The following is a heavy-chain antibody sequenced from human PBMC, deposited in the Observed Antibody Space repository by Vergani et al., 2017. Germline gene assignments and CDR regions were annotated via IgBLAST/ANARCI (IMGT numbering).Heavy chain of an antibody. D-gene: IGHD4-23*01. CDR3: AHEATVVTPGWFDP. CDR2: IYWNDDK. V-gene: IGHV2-5*01. Sequence: QITLKESGPTLVKPTQTLTLTCTFSGFSLSTSGVGVGWIRQPPGTALEWLALIYWNDDKRYSPSLKSRLTITKDTSKNQVVLTMTNMDPVDTATYYCAHEATVVTPGWFDPWGQGTLVTVSS. CDR1: GFSLSTSGVG. J-gene: IGHJ5*02.